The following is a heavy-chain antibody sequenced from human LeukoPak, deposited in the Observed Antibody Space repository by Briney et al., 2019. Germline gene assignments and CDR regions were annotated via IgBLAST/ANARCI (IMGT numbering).Heavy chain of an antibody. CDR2: ISSSSSYI. J-gene: IGHJ4*02. D-gene: IGHD3-10*01. Sequence: GGSLRLSCAASGFTFSSYSMNWVRQAPGKGLEWVSSISSSSSYIYYADSVKGRFTISRDNARNSLYLQMNSLRAEDTAVYYCARDYYGSGSFDYWGQGTLVTVSS. V-gene: IGHV3-21*01. CDR1: GFTFSSYS. CDR3: ARDYYGSGSFDY.